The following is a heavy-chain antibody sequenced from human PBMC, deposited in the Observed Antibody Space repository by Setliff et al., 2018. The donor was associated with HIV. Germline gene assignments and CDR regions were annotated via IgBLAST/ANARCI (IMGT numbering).Heavy chain of an antibody. CDR2: IIPIVGTP. D-gene: IGHD6-19*01. J-gene: IGHJ4*02. CDR1: GGTFSSYA. CDR3: ARARPGIAVAGTLFDY. Sequence: SVKVSCKASGGTFSSYAISWVRQAPGQGLEWMGGIIPIVGTPHYAQKFQGRVTITPDTSTSTAYMELRSLRSDDTAVYYCARARPGIAVAGTLFDYWGQGTLVTVSS. V-gene: IGHV1-69*06.